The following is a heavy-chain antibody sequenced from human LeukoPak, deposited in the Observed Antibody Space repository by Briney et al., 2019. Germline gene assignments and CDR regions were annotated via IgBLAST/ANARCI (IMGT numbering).Heavy chain of an antibody. CDR2: IRYDGSNK. CDR1: GFTFSNYN. V-gene: IGHV3-30*02. CDR3: ARDVWEQQAWWHNLDL. J-gene: IGHJ1*01. D-gene: IGHD1-26*01. Sequence: GGSLRLSCAASGFTFSNYNMNWVRQAPGKGLEWVAFIRYDGSNKYYADSVKGRFTISRDNAKNSLYLQMDSLRAEDTAVYCCARDVWEQQAWWHNLDLWGQGTLVTVSS.